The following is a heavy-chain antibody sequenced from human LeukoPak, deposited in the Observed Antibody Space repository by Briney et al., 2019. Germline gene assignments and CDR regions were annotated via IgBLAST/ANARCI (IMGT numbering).Heavy chain of an antibody. Sequence: GASVKVSCKASGYTFTDYYMHWVRQAPGQGLEWMGWINPNSGGTNYAQKFQGRVTLTRDTSISTTYMELSRLRSDDTAVYYCARDLGWDPRMAAAAGTAHFDYWGQGTLVTVSS. J-gene: IGHJ4*02. CDR2: INPNSGGT. V-gene: IGHV1-2*02. CDR3: ARDLGWDPRMAAAAGTAHFDY. CDR1: GYTFTDYY. D-gene: IGHD6-13*01.